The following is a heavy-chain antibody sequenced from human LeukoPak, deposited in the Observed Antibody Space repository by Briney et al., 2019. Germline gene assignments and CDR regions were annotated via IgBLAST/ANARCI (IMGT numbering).Heavy chain of an antibody. D-gene: IGHD3-22*01. CDR1: GFSFNTYS. J-gene: IGHJ4*02. CDR2: IDDSSTAI. V-gene: IGHV3-48*02. CDR3: ARGRNYYDSSTYFHSFDY. Sequence: GGSLRLSCAASGFSFNTYSMNWVRQAPGKGLEWLSHIDDSSTAIYYADSVKGRFTISRDNAKDSLYLQMNGLRDEDMAVYYCARGRNYYDSSTYFHSFDYWGPGTEVTVSS.